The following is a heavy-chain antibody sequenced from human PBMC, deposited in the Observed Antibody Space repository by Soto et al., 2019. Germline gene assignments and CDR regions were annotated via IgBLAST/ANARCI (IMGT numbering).Heavy chain of an antibody. D-gene: IGHD5-18*01. V-gene: IGHV1-69*12. Sequence: QVQLVQSGAEVKKPGSSVKVSCKASGGTLSSYAISWVRQAPGQVLEWMGGIIPIVGTANYEQKFQGRVTITADESTSTAYMELSSLRSEDTAVYYCARDAAADTDMLDFDYWGQGTLVTVSS. CDR1: GGTLSSYA. J-gene: IGHJ4*02. CDR2: IIPIVGTA. CDR3: ARDAAADTDMLDFDY.